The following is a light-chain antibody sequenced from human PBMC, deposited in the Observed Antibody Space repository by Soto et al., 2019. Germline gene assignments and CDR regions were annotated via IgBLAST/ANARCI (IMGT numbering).Light chain of an antibody. Sequence: DIVMTQSPDSLAVSLGERATINCKSSQSLLYSSDNKNYLAWYQQKPGQSPKLLIYWASTRESGVPDRFSGSGSGTDFTLTISSLQAEDVAVYSCQQYYSTPPTFGQGTKVEIK. V-gene: IGKV4-1*01. CDR1: QSLLYSSDNKNY. J-gene: IGKJ1*01. CDR3: QQYYSTPPT. CDR2: WAS.